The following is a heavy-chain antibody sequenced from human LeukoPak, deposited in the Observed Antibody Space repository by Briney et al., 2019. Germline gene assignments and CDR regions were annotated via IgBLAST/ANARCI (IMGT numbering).Heavy chain of an antibody. CDR1: GYTFTSYY. D-gene: IGHD3-3*01. V-gene: IGHV1-46*01. CDR3: ARVRGLRFPYYYYMDV. J-gene: IGHJ6*03. Sequence: ASVKVSCKASGYTFTSYYMHWVRQAPGQGLEWMGIINPSGGSTSYAQKFQGRVTMTRDMSTSTVYMELSSLRSEDTAVYYCARVRGLRFPYYYYMDVWGKGTTVTVSS. CDR2: INPSGGST.